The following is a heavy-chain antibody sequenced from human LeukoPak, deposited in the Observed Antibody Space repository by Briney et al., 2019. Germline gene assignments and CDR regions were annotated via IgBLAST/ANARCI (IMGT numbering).Heavy chain of an antibody. Sequence: ASVKVSCKASGYTFTSYGISWVRQAPGQGLEWTGWISAYNGNTNYAQKLQGRVTMTTDTSTSTAYMELRSLRSGDTAVYYCARLAVAGKEGGNFDYWGQGTLVTVSS. J-gene: IGHJ4*02. CDR3: ARLAVAGKEGGNFDY. V-gene: IGHV1-18*01. CDR2: ISAYNGNT. CDR1: GYTFTSYG. D-gene: IGHD6-19*01.